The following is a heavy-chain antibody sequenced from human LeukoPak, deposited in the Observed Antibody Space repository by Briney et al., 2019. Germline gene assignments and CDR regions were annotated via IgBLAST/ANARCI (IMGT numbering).Heavy chain of an antibody. Sequence: ASVKVSCKASGYTFSDYYIHWVRQAPGQGLEWMGMINPSGGSTSYAQKFQGRVTMTRDTSISTAYMELSRLRSDDTAVYYCARIINDYIWGSYRTYNFDYWGQGTLVTVSS. CDR2: INPSGGST. J-gene: IGHJ4*02. V-gene: IGHV1-46*01. D-gene: IGHD3-16*02. CDR1: GYTFSDYY. CDR3: ARIINDYIWGSYRTYNFDY.